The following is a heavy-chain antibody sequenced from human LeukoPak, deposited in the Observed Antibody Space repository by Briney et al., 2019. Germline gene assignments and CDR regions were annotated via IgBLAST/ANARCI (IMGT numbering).Heavy chain of an antibody. V-gene: IGHV3-21*01. J-gene: IGHJ4*02. Sequence: GGSLRLSCAASGFTCSTSAMNWVRQAPGRGLEWVSSISPTGGAIFYADSLRGRFTISRDNAKNSLYLQMNSLRAEDTALYFCASGIRERGFDYWGQGTLVTVSS. CDR1: GFTCSTSA. CDR3: ASGIRERGFDY. D-gene: IGHD1-1*01. CDR2: ISPTGGAI.